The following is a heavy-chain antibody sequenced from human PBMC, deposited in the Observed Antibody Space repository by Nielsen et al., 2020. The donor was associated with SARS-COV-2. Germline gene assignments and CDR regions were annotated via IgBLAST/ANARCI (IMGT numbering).Heavy chain of an antibody. Sequence: GGPLRLSCVGSGFTFSRYTMHWVRQAPGKGLEWVAAISYDGSHKYYADSVRGRFTISRDNSKDTLFLQMNGLRRDDTSVYYCARGVETDAVMVEHWGQGNLVTVSS. CDR2: ISYDGSHK. CDR1: GFTFSRYT. CDR3: ARGVETDAVMVEH. D-gene: IGHD5-18*01. J-gene: IGHJ4*02. V-gene: IGHV3-30*04.